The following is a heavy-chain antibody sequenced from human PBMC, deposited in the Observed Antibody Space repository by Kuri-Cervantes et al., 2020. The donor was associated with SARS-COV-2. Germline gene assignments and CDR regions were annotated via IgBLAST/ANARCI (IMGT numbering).Heavy chain of an antibody. CDR2: IRYDGSNK. V-gene: IGHV3-30*02. J-gene: IGHJ4*02. CDR3: ARDLDDSSGYYYFDY. Sequence: GESLKISCAASGFTFSGYAMHWVRQAPGKGLEWVAFIRYDGSNKYYADSVKGRFTISRDNSKNTLYLQMNSLRAEDTAVYYCARDLDDSSGYYYFDYWGQGTLVTVSS. D-gene: IGHD3-22*01. CDR1: GFTFSGYA.